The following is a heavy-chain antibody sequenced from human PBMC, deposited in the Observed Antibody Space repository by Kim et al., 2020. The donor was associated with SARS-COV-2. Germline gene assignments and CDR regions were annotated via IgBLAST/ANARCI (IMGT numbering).Heavy chain of an antibody. CDR2: ISSSSSTI. D-gene: IGHD6-19*01. Sequence: GGSLRLSCAASGFTFSSYSMNWVRQAPGKGLEWVSYISSSSSTIYYADSVKGRFTISRDNAKNSLYLQMNSLRDEDTAVYYCARELWFGSGWYVGSVVDDYWGQGTLVTVSS. V-gene: IGHV3-48*02. CDR3: ARELWFGSGWYVGSVVDDY. J-gene: IGHJ4*02. CDR1: GFTFSSYS.